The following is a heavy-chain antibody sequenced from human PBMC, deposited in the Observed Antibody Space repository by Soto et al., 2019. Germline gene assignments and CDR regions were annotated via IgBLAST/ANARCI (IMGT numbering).Heavy chain of an antibody. CDR3: ERGRVTNYYYYGADV. J-gene: IGHJ6*02. CDR1: GEPFTDHF. V-gene: IGHV4-34*02. D-gene: IGHD2-8*01. CDR2: INHGGRT. Sequence: QVQLQQWGAGLLKPSETLSLTCAVSGEPFTDHFCTWIRQAPGKGLEWIGEINHGGRTYFNPSLKSRVTLSVDTSKSQFSLVLVSLTAADTGVYYCERGRVTNYYYYGADVWGQGTTVTVSS.